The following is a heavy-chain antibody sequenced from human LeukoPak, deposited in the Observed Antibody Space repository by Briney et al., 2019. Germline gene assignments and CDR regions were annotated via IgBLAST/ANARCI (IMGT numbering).Heavy chain of an antibody. CDR2: ISAYNGNT. Sequence: ASVKVSCKASGCTFTSYDINWVRQAPGQGLEWMGWISAYNGNTNYAQKLQGRVTMTTDTSTSTAYMELRSLRSDDTAVYYCARVWFGELLYQAFPDYWGQGTLVTVSS. CDR3: ARVWFGELLYQAFPDY. J-gene: IGHJ4*02. CDR1: GCTFTSYD. D-gene: IGHD3-10*01. V-gene: IGHV1-18*01.